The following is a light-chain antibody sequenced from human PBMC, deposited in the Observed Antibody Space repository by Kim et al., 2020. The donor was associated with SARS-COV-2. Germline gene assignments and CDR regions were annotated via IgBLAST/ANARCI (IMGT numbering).Light chain of an antibody. J-gene: IGLJ3*02. CDR2: EDN. V-gene: IGLV6-57*03. CDR1: RGSIASNH. Sequence: KSVTVPCTRSRGSIASNHVQWNQQRPGRAPTTVIYEDNQRPSGVPDRFSGSIDSSSNSASLTISGLKPEDEADYYCQSYDSSNQGVFGGGTQLTVL. CDR3: QSYDSSNQGV.